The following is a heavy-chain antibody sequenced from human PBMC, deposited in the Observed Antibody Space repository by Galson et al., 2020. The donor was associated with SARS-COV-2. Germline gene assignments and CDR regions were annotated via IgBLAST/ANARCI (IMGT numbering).Heavy chain of an antibody. V-gene: IGHV3-43*01. D-gene: IGHD5-12*01. Sequence: GESLKISCTASGFTFDNYIMHWVRQAPGKGLAWVSLISWAGGSTYYADSVKGRFTISRDNSRKSLYLQMNSLRTEDTALYYCAKASRGYRGYDYGANIDYWGQGTLVTVSS. CDR2: ISWAGGST. CDR3: AKASRGYRGYDYGANIDY. J-gene: IGHJ4*02. CDR1: GFTFDNYI.